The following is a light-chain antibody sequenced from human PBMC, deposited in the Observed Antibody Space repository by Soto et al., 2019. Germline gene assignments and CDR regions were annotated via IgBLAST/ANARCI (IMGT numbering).Light chain of an antibody. Sequence: DIQMTHSPSSLSASVGDRVTITCRASQSISGWLAWYQQKPGKAPKLLIYKASTLKSGVPSRFSGSGSGTEFTLTISSLQPDDFATYSGQQYNSYSWTFGQGTKVDIK. CDR2: KAS. J-gene: IGKJ1*01. CDR3: QQYNSYSWT. V-gene: IGKV1-5*03. CDR1: QSISGW.